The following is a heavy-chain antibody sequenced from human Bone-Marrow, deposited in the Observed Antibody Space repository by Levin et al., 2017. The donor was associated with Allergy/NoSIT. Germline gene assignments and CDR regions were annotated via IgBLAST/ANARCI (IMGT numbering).Heavy chain of an antibody. J-gene: IGHJ6*02. Sequence: SETLSLTCAVYGGSFSGYYWSWIRQPPGKGLEWIGEINHSGSTNYNPSLKSRVTISVDTSKNQFSLKLSSVTAADTAVYYCARGLGYGDYRRTHYYYGMDVWGQGTTVTVSS. CDR3: ARGLGYGDYRRTHYYYGMDV. CDR1: GGSFSGYY. D-gene: IGHD4-17*01. CDR2: INHSGST. V-gene: IGHV4-34*01.